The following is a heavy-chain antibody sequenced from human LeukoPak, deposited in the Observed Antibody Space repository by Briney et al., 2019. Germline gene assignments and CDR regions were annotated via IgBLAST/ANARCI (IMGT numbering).Heavy chain of an antibody. D-gene: IGHD2/OR15-2a*01. CDR2: ISSSGSTI. CDR3: ASRAFAIRS. Sequence: GGSLRLSCAASGFSFSDYYMSWIRQAPGKGLECGSYISSSGSTIYYADSVKGRFTISRDNAKNSLYLQMNSLRAEDTAVYYCASRAFAIRSWGQGALVTVSS. J-gene: IGHJ5*02. CDR1: GFSFSDYY. V-gene: IGHV3-11*01.